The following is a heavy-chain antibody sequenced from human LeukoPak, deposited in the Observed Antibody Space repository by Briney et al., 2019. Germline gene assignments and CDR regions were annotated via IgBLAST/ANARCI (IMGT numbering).Heavy chain of an antibody. Sequence: GGSLRLSCAASGFTFSSYEMNWVRQAPGKGLEWVSYISSSGSTIYYADSVKGRFTISRDNAKNSLYLQMNSLRAEDTAVYYRARDRGSVPDAFDIWGQGTMVTVSS. J-gene: IGHJ3*02. V-gene: IGHV3-48*03. CDR2: ISSSGSTI. CDR1: GFTFSSYE. CDR3: ARDRGSVPDAFDI. D-gene: IGHD3-10*01.